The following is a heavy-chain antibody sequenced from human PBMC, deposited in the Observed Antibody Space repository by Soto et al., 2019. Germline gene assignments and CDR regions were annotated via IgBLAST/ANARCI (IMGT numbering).Heavy chain of an antibody. J-gene: IGHJ4*02. CDR2: ISYDGSNK. D-gene: IGHD3-16*02. CDR1: GFTFSSYA. Sequence: GGSLRLSCAASGFTFSSYAMHWVRQAPGKGLECVAVISYDGSNKYYADSVKGRFTISRDNSKNTLYLQMNSLRPEDTAVYSCARDVAGGLRLGELSSYFDYWGQGTPVTVSS. V-gene: IGHV3-30*04. CDR3: ARDVAGGLRLGELSSYFDY.